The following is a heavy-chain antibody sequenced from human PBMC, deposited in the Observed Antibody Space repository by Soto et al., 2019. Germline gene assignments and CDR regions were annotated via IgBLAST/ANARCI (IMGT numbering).Heavy chain of an antibody. CDR2: ISYDGSNK. V-gene: IGHV3-30-3*01. Sequence: QVQLLESGGGVVQPGRSLRLSCEASGFTFNNYTIHWVRQAPGKGMEWVAAISYDGSNKFYADSVKGRFTISRDTSKNTLYLQMNSLRADDTAVYFCARGGLMTLFPPADYWGPGTLVTVSS. J-gene: IGHJ4*02. D-gene: IGHD2-21*02. CDR3: ARGGLMTLFPPADY. CDR1: GFTFNNYT.